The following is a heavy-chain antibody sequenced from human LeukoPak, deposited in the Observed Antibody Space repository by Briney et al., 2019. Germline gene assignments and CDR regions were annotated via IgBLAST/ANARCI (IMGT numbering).Heavy chain of an antibody. J-gene: IGHJ4*02. CDR1: GFTFSSYA. Sequence: GGSLRLSCAASGFTFSSYAMNWVRQAPGKGLEWVSSISSSSTYIYYADSVKGRFTISRDNAKNSLYLQMNSLRADDTAVYYCARVAEAAAFDYWGQGTLVTVSS. D-gene: IGHD6-13*01. V-gene: IGHV3-21*01. CDR2: ISSSSTYI. CDR3: ARVAEAAAFDY.